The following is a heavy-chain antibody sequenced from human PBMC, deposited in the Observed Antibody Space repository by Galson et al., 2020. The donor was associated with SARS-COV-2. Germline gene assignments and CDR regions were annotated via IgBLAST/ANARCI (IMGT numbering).Heavy chain of an antibody. CDR2: IHTNGRTT. Sequence: GESLKIYCSASGFTFSDYKMHWVRQAPGKGLEYVSAIHTNGRTTYYADSLKGRFTISRDNSRNTLYLQMSSLRAEDTAIYYCVKGSGGNGGSGPWPVWGQGTTVTVSS. D-gene: IGHD3-10*01. CDR1: GFTFSDYK. CDR3: VKGSGGNGGSGPWPV. V-gene: IGHV3-64D*09. J-gene: IGHJ6*02.